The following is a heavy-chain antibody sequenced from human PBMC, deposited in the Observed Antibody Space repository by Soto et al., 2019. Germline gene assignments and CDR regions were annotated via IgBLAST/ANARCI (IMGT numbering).Heavy chain of an antibody. CDR2: IYYSGST. CDR3: ARWGSSLIPFDY. CDR1: GGSIGSSSYY. V-gene: IGHV4-39*01. J-gene: IGHJ4*02. D-gene: IGHD6-13*01. Sequence: SETLSLTCTVSGGSIGSSSYYWGWIRQPPGKGLEWIGSIYYSGSTYYNPSLKSRVTISVDTSKNQFSLKLSSVTAADTAVYYCARWGSSLIPFDYWGQGTLVTVSS.